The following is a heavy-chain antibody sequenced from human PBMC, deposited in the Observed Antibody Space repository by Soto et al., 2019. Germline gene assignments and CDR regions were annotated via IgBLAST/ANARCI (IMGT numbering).Heavy chain of an antibody. CDR1: GGSFSGYY. CDR3: ARRWEYGILTGYQEPSYYFDY. D-gene: IGHD3-9*01. CDR2: INHSGST. V-gene: IGHV4-34*01. Sequence: SETLSLTCAVYGGSFSGYYWSWIRQPPGKGLEWIGEINHSGSTNYNPSLKSRVTISVDTSKNQFSLKLSSVTAADTAVYYCARRWEYGILTGYQEPSYYFDYWGQGTLVTVSS. J-gene: IGHJ4*02.